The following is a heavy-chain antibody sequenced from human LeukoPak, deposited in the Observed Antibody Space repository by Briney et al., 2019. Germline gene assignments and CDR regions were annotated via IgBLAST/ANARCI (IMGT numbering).Heavy chain of an antibody. CDR3: AKDRSSSWYGNWFDP. D-gene: IGHD6-13*01. Sequence: GGSLRLSCAASGFTFDDYAMHWVRQAPGKGLEWVSGISWNSGSIGYVDSVKGRFTISRDNAKNSLYLQMNSLRAEDTALYYCAKDRSSSWYGNWFDPWGQGTLVTVSS. J-gene: IGHJ5*02. CDR1: GFTFDDYA. V-gene: IGHV3-9*01. CDR2: ISWNSGSI.